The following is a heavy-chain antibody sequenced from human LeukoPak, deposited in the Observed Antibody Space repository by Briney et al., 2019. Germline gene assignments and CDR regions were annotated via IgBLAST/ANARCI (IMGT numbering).Heavy chain of an antibody. CDR1: GGSISSSSYY. J-gene: IGHJ4*02. CDR3: AVRSNRQYAY. CDR2: VYYSGST. D-gene: IGHD1-14*01. V-gene: IGHV4-39*01. Sequence: SETLSLTCTVSGGSISSSSYYWDWIRQPPGKGLEWIGSVYYSGSTYYNPSLNSCATLSVDTSKNQFSLKLSSMTAADTAVYYCAVRSNRQYAYWGQGTLVTVSS.